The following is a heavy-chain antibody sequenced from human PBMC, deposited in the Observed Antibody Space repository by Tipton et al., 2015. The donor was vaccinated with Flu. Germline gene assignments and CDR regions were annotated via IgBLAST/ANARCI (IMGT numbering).Heavy chain of an antibody. CDR2: IYASGST. J-gene: IGHJ4*02. CDR3: ASGNFYDSSGYFAF. V-gene: IGHV4-4*07. Sequence: TLSLTCTVSGDSISSFYWSWIRQPAGKGLEWIGRIYASGSTNYNPSLKSRVTISVDTSKSQFSMTLTSVTVADTAVYYCASGNFYDSSGYFAFWGQGILVTVYS. CDR1: GDSISSFY. D-gene: IGHD3-22*01.